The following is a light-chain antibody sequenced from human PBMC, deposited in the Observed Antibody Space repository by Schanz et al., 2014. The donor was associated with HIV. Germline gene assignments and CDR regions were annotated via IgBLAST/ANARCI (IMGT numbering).Light chain of an antibody. V-gene: IGLV1-44*01. J-gene: IGLJ3*02. CDR1: SSNIGSNA. Sequence: QSVLTQPPSSSGTPGQRVTISCSGGSSNIGSNAVSWYQQLPGTAPKLLIQADIQRPSGVPDRFSGSKSGTSASLAISGLQSDDEADYYCAAWDDSLNGWVFGGGTKLTVL. CDR3: AAWDDSLNGWV. CDR2: ADI.